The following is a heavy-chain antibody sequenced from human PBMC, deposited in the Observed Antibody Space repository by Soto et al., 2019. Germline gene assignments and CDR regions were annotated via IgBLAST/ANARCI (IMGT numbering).Heavy chain of an antibody. D-gene: IGHD2-2*01. J-gene: IGHJ3*02. CDR2: IIPILGIA. Sequence: QVQLVQSGAEVKKPGSSVKVSCKASGGTFSSYTISWVRQAPGQGLEWMGRIIPILGIANYAQKFQGRVTISADKSTSTASMELSSLRSEATAVYYCARGPPYLGYCSSTSCYHAFDILGQGTMVTVSS. CDR3: ARGPPYLGYCSSTSCYHAFDI. CDR1: GGTFSSYT. V-gene: IGHV1-69*02.